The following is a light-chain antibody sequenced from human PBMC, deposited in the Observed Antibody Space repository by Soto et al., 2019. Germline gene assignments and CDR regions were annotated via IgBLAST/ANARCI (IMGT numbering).Light chain of an antibody. CDR3: LQDYSYPRT. CDR2: TAS. J-gene: IGKJ1*01. V-gene: IGKV1-6*01. Sequence: AIQMTQSPFSLSASVGDRVTITCRASQGITDYLSWYQQKAGKAPKLLIFTASKLHSGVPSRFSGSFSGTNFSLTISDLQPEDCATYYCLQDYSYPRTFGQGTKVDIK. CDR1: QGITDY.